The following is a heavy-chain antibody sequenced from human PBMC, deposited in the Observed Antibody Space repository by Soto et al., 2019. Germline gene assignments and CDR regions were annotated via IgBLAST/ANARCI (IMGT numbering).Heavy chain of an antibody. D-gene: IGHD6-19*01. CDR2: IIPIFGTA. CDR3: ASITVAGYDDAFDI. Sequence: SVHVSFQASLGTFRSYAISGVRQAPGQGLEWMGGIIPIFGTANYAQKFQGRVTITADKSTNTAYMELSSLRSEDTAVYYCASITVAGYDDAFDIWGQGTMVTVSS. J-gene: IGHJ3*02. CDR1: LGTFRSYA. V-gene: IGHV1-69*06.